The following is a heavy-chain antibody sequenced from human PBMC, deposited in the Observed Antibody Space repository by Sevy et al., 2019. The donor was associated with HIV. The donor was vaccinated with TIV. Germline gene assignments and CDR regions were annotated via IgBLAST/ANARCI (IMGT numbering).Heavy chain of an antibody. CDR1: GGSISSYY. J-gene: IGHJ5*02. CDR3: ARLENWFDP. V-gene: IGHV4-59*01. CDR2: IYYSGST. Sequence: SETLSLTCTVSGGSISSYYWSWIRQPPGKGLEWIGYIYYSGSTNYNPSLKSRVTISVDTSKNQFSLKLSSLTAADTAVYYCARLENWFDPWGQGTLVTVSS.